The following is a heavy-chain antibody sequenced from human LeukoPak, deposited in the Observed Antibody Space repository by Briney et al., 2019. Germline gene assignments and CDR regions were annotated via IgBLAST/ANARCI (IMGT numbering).Heavy chain of an antibody. CDR1: GFTFSSYS. Sequence: GGSLRLSCATSGFTFSSYSMNWVRQAPGKGLEWVSCISSSSSYIYYTDSVNGRFTISRDNAKNSLTLQMNSLRAEDTAVYYCARDLKYYDSSGFDYWGQGTLVTVSS. CDR2: ISSSSSYI. V-gene: IGHV3-21*01. D-gene: IGHD3-22*01. J-gene: IGHJ4*02. CDR3: ARDLKYYDSSGFDY.